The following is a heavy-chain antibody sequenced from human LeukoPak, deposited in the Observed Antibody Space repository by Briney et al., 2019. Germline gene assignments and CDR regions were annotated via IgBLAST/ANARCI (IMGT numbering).Heavy chain of an antibody. CDR2: IYTSGST. V-gene: IGHV4-61*02. CDR1: GASISSGHYY. Sequence: SETLSLTCTVSGASISSGHYYWRWTRQPAGKGLEWIGRIYTSGSTAYNPSLKSRVTISVDTSKNQFSLKLSSVTAADTAVYYCARDLAAAGTDYWGQGTLVTVSS. CDR3: ARDLAAAGTDY. D-gene: IGHD6-13*01. J-gene: IGHJ4*02.